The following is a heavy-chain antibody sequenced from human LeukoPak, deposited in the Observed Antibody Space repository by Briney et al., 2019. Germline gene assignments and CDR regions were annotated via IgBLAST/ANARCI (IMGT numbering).Heavy chain of an antibody. J-gene: IGHJ4*02. CDR3: ARGEVCDY. D-gene: IGHD3-16*01. V-gene: IGHV6-1*01. CDR1: GDSVSSNSAA. CDR2: TYYRSKWYN. Sequence: SQTLSLTCAISGDSVSSNSAAWNWIRQSPSRGLEWLGRTYYRSKWYNDYAVSLKSRLTIIPDTSRNQFSLQLTPVTPEDTALYGCARGEVCDYWGQGTLVTVSS.